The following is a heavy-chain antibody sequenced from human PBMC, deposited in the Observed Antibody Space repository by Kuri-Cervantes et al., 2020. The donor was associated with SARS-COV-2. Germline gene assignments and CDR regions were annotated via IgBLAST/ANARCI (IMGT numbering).Heavy chain of an antibody. D-gene: IGHD3-22*01. J-gene: IGHJ3*02. Sequence: ASVKVSRKASGYTFTGYYMHWARQAPGQGLEWMGWINPNNGGTNYAQKCQGWFIMTRDTSISTVYMELSRLRSDESAVYYCASSTRFRRLVVISQGEAFDIWGQGTMVTVSS. CDR3: ASSTRFRRLVVISQGEAFDI. CDR1: GYTFTGYY. V-gene: IGHV1-2*04. CDR2: INPNNGGT.